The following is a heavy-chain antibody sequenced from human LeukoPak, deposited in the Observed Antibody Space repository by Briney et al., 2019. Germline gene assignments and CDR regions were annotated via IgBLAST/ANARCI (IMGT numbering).Heavy chain of an antibody. J-gene: IGHJ4*02. V-gene: IGHV1-2*06. CDR1: GYTFTGYY. CDR3: ARARNYCSGGSCYYFDY. CDR2: INPNSGGT. D-gene: IGHD2-15*01. Sequence: ASVKVSCKTSGYTFTGYYMHWVRQAPGQGLEWMGRINPNSGGTNYAQKFQGRVTMTRDTSISTAYMELSRLRSDDTAVYYCARARNYCSGGSCYYFDYWGQGTLVTVSS.